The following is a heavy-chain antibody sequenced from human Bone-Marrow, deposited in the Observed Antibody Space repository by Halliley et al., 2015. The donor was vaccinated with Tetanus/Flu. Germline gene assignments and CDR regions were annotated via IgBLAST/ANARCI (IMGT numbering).Heavy chain of an antibody. J-gene: IGHJ4*02. D-gene: IGHD2-21*01. Sequence: DKTYYADSVKGRFPISRDNSKNTFYLQMNSLRAEDTAVYYCARDLYDGGYDGGTCSATGCLDSWGQGTLVSVSS. CDR3: ARDLYDGGYDGGTCSATGCLDS. V-gene: IGHV3-23*01. CDR2: DKT.